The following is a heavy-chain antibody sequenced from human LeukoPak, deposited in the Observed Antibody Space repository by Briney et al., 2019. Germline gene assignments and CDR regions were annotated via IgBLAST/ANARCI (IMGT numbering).Heavy chain of an antibody. Sequence: PGGSLRLSCAASGFIFSSYSMNWVRQAPGKGLEWVANMNQDGSEKNYVDSVKGRFTISRDNAKNSLYLQMNSLRAEDTAVYYCARDSGYDCFDYWGQGTLVTVSS. J-gene: IGHJ4*02. D-gene: IGHD5-12*01. CDR1: GFIFSSYS. CDR2: MNQDGSEK. V-gene: IGHV3-7*01. CDR3: ARDSGYDCFDY.